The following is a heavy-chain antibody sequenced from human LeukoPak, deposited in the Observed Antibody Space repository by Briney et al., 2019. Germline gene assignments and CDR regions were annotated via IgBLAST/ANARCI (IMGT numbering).Heavy chain of an antibody. CDR3: ASVGDSGPYYFDY. CDR1: VYTFTSYA. D-gene: IGHD2-21*01. V-gene: IGHV1-3*01. Sequence: ASVKVSCKASVYTFTSYAIHWVRQAPGQRLEWMGWINAGGGNTKYSQKFQGRVTITRDTSASTAYMELSSLRSEDTAVYYCASVGDSGPYYFDYWGQGTLVTVSS. CDR2: INAGGGNT. J-gene: IGHJ4*02.